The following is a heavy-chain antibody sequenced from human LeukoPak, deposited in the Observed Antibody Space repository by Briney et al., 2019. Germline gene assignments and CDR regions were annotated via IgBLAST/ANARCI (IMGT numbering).Heavy chain of an antibody. CDR1: EFTFSNYW. CDR2: INSDGSST. J-gene: IGHJ4*02. Sequence: PGGSLRLSCAASEFTFSNYWMHWVRQAPGKGLAWVSRINSDGSSTAYADSVKGRFTISRDNAKNTLYLQMNSLRAEDTAVYYCASAGHDYSGDFFDYWGQGTLVTVSS. V-gene: IGHV3-74*01. CDR3: ASAGHDYSGDFFDY. D-gene: IGHD4-23*01.